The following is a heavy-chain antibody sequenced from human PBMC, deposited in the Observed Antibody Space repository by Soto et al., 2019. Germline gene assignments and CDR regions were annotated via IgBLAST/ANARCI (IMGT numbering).Heavy chain of an antibody. CDR2: IIPIIRVT. Sequence: QVQLVQSGAKVKRPGSSVKVSCESSGDTFNSYLISWVRQAPGQGLEWMGGIIPIIRVTHYAQRFQGRVTISALSSTGTAYMELTNLGFEDTALYYCARESLGAKGADHWGQGTLVTVSS. CDR3: ARESLGAKGADH. J-gene: IGHJ4*02. D-gene: IGHD7-27*01. V-gene: IGHV1-69*17. CDR1: GDTFNSYL.